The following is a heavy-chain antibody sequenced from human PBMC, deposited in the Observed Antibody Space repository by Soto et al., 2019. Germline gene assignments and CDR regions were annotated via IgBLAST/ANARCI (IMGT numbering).Heavy chain of an antibody. Sequence: QVQLQESGPGLVKPSQTLSLTCTVSGGSINSDDYYWSWIRQPPGKGLEWSGYIYYSGTTYYNPSLKNRVTISVHTSMNQFTLRLTSLPAADTAVYYCARDYNYDTSGIDYWGQGTLGTVSS. CDR3: ARDYNYDTSGIDY. CDR1: GGSINSDDYY. CDR2: IYYSGTT. V-gene: IGHV4-30-4*01. D-gene: IGHD3-22*01. J-gene: IGHJ4*02.